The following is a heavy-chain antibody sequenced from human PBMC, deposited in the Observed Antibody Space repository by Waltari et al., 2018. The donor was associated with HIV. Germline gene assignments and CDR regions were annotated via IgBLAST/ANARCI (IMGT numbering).Heavy chain of an antibody. CDR3: ARGSQSRYDSSGYYYGGELPYFDY. Sequence: QVQLVQSGAEVKKPGSSVKVSCKASGGTFSSYAISWVRQAPGQGLEWMGGIIPIFGTANYAQKFQGRVTITADESTSTAYMELSSLRSEDTAVYYWARGSQSRYDSSGYYYGGELPYFDYWGQGTLVTVSS. J-gene: IGHJ4*02. D-gene: IGHD3-22*01. V-gene: IGHV1-69*01. CDR1: GGTFSSYA. CDR2: IIPIFGTA.